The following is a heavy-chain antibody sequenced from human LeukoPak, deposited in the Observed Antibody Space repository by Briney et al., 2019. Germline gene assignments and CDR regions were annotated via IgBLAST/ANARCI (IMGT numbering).Heavy chain of an antibody. CDR1: GFSFSCYG. V-gene: IGHV3-23*01. J-gene: IGHJ5*02. D-gene: IGHD1-26*01. CDR3: AKDLDPSGKCSDWFDP. CDR2: INDNGANT. Sequence: PGGSLRLSCAASGFSFSCYGMNWVRQAPGRGLEWVSTINDNGANTHYADSVRGRFTISRDNSRNTLSLQMTDLRVEDTAIYYCAKDLDPSGKCSDWFDPWGQGTLVTVSS.